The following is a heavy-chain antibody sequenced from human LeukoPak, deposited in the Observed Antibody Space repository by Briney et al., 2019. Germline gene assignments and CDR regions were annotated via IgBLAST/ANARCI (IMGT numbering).Heavy chain of an antibody. Sequence: GGSLRLSCAASGFTFSSYGMHWVRQAPGKGLEWVAFIRYDGSNKYYADSVKGRFTISRDNSKNTLYLQMNSLRAEDTAVYYCAKDSPPYTIFGVVMPDYWGQGTLVTVSS. D-gene: IGHD3-3*01. CDR3: AKDSPPYTIFGVVMPDY. J-gene: IGHJ4*02. V-gene: IGHV3-30*02. CDR2: IRYDGSNK. CDR1: GFTFSSYG.